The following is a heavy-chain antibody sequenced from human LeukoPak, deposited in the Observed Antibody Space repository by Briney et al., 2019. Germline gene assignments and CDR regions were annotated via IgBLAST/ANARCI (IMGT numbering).Heavy chain of an antibody. J-gene: IGHJ4*02. V-gene: IGHV7-4-1*01. CDR3: ARVASLAGYYMPDY. CDR1: GYTFTNYA. D-gene: IGHD3-9*01. CDR2: INTNTESP. Sequence: ASVKVSCKASGYTFTNYAINWVRQAPGQGLEWMGWINTNTESPTYAQGFTGRFVFSLDTSVSTAYLQVDSLTAEDTAVYYCARVASLAGYYMPDYWGQGTLVTVSS.